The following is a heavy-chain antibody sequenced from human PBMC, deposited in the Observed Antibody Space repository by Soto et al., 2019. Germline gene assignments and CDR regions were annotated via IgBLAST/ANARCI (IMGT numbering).Heavy chain of an antibody. J-gene: IGHJ4*01. V-gene: IGHV4-31*03. CDR2: IYYGGST. D-gene: IGHD3-22*01. Sequence: SETLSLTCTVSGGSISSGGYYWSWIRQHPGKGLEWIGYIYYGGSTYYNPSLKSRTTISGDTSKNQFSLKLSSVTAADTAVYYCARGGYYYENSGQNAYDYWGQGILVTVSS. CDR3: ARGGYYYENSGQNAYDY. CDR1: GGSISSGGYY.